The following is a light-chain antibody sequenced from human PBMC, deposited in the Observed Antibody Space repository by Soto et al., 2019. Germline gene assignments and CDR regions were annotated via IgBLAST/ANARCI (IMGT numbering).Light chain of an antibody. CDR2: GNS. Sequence: QSVLTQPPSVSGAPGQRVTISCTGSSSNIGAGYDVHWYQQLPGTAPKLLIYGNSNRPSGVPDRFSGSKSGTSASLAITGLQFVDEADYHCQSYDSSHSVVFGGGTNVTVL. J-gene: IGLJ2*01. CDR3: QSYDSSHSVV. CDR1: SSNIGAGYD. V-gene: IGLV1-40*01.